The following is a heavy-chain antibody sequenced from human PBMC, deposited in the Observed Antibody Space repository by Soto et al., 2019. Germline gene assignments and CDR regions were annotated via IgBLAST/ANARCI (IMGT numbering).Heavy chain of an antibody. Sequence: SVKVSCKASGGTFSSYAISWVRQAPGQGLEWMGGIIPIFGTANYAQKFQGRVTITADESTSTAYVELNSLRAEDTAVYYCAKDRDRYCSSTSCYTPYYYYGMDVWGQGTTVTVSS. D-gene: IGHD2-2*02. V-gene: IGHV1-69*13. CDR3: AKDRDRYCSSTSCYTPYYYYGMDV. CDR1: GGTFSSYA. J-gene: IGHJ6*02. CDR2: IIPIFGTA.